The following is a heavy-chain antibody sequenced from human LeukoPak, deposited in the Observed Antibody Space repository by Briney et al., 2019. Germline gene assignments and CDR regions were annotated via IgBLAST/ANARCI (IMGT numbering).Heavy chain of an antibody. CDR1: GFTFGDYA. CDR3: TRAVGGYFAEVHFDY. J-gene: IGHJ4*02. V-gene: IGHV3-49*04. CDR2: IRSKAYGGTT. Sequence: PGRSLRLSCTASGFTFGDYAMSWVRQAPGKGLEWVGFIRSKAYGGTTEYAASVKGRFTISRDDSKSIAYLQMNSLKTEDTAVYYCTRAVGGYFAEVHFDYWGQGTLVTVSS. D-gene: IGHD3-22*01.